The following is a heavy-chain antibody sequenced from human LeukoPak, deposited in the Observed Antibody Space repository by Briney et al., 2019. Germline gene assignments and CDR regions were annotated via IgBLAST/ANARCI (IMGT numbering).Heavy chain of an antibody. J-gene: IGHJ6*03. V-gene: IGHV3-23*01. Sequence: PGGSLRLSCAASGFTFSSYAMSWVRQAPGKELEWVSGISGSADSTYYADSVKGRFTISRDNSKNTLFLQMNSLRAEDTALYYCAKGRGFCSGGSCYYYYYIDVWGKGTTVTVSS. CDR1: GFTFSSYA. CDR2: ISGSADST. CDR3: AKGRGFCSGGSCYYYYYIDV. D-gene: IGHD2-15*01.